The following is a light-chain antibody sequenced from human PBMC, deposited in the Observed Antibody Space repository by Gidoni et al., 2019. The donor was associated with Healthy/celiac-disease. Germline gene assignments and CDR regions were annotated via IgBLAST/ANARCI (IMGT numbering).Light chain of an antibody. J-gene: IGKJ1*01. V-gene: IGKV1-39*01. Sequence: DIQMTQSPSSLSASVGDRVTITCRASQSISSYLNWYQQKPGKAPKLLIYAASSWQSGVPSRFRGSGSGTDFTLNISSLQPEDFATYYCQQSYSTPTTFGQGTKVEIK. CDR3: QQSYSTPTT. CDR2: AAS. CDR1: QSISSY.